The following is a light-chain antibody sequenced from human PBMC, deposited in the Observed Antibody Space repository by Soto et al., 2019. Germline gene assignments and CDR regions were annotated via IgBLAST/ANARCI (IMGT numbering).Light chain of an antibody. CDR3: QTWGTGIVV. Sequence: QSVLTQSPSASASLGASVKLTRTLSSGHSSYAIAWHQQQPEKGPRYLMKLNSDGSHSKGDGIPDRFSGSSSGAERYLTISSLQSEDEADYYCQTWGTGIVVFGGGTKVTVL. CDR1: SGHSSYA. CDR2: LNSDGSH. J-gene: IGLJ2*01. V-gene: IGLV4-69*01.